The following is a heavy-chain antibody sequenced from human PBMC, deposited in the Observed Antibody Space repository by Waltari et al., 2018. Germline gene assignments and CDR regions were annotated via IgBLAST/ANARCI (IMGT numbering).Heavy chain of an antibody. D-gene: IGHD3-10*01. V-gene: IGHV1-69-2*01. J-gene: IGHJ3*01. CDR3: VTALGDRSSASRPFDV. CDR2: FDPEEGEK. CDR1: GYRFTDYY. Sequence: EVQLLQSGTELKKPGSTVKISCQVSGYRFTDYYIHWVQQAPGKRPTWMGLFDPEEGEKIVEGRFQGRVNIPADTSKETAFMDLSSLTSDDTAVYYCVTALGDRSSASRPFDVWGLGTLITVSS.